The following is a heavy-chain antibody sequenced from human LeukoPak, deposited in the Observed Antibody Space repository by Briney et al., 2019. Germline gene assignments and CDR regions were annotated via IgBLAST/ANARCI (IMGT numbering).Heavy chain of an antibody. J-gene: IGHJ4*02. D-gene: IGHD5-18*01. CDR1: GGSISSGSYY. CDR3: ARVSYTAMGP. Sequence: SQTLSLTCTVSGGSISSGSYYWSWIRQPAGKGLEWIGRIYTSGSTNYNPSLKSRVTISVDTSKNQFSLKLSSVTAADTAVYYCARVSYTAMGPWGQGTLVTVSS. CDR2: IYTSGST. V-gene: IGHV4-61*02.